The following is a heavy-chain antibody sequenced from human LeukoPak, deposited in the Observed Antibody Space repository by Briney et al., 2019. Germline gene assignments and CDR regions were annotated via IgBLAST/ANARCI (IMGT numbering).Heavy chain of an antibody. CDR3: ARSIPYGTTWYGRSDY. J-gene: IGHJ4*02. D-gene: IGHD6-13*01. Sequence: GGSLRLSCAASGFIFNSYVMSWVRQAPGKGLEWVANIKPDGTTKFYVDSVKGRFTISRDNALNSLYLQMNSLRAEDTAIYYCARSIPYGTTWYGRSDYWGQGTLVTVSS. V-gene: IGHV3-7*03. CDR1: GFIFNSYV. CDR2: IKPDGTTK.